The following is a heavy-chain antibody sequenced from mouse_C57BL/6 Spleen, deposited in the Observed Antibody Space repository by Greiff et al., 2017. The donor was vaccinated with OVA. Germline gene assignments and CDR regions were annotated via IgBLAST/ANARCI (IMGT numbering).Heavy chain of an antibody. V-gene: IGHV1-62-2*01. D-gene: IGHD4-1*01. CDR2: FYPGSGSI. J-gene: IGHJ2*01. Sequence: VKLMESGAELVKPGASVKLSCKASGYTFTEYTIHWVKQRSGQGLEWIGWFYPGSGSIKYNEKFKDKVTLTADKSSSTVYMELSRLTSEDSAVYFCARHEDTGTGFAYWGQGTTLTVSS. CDR3: ARHEDTGTGFAY. CDR1: GYTFTEYT.